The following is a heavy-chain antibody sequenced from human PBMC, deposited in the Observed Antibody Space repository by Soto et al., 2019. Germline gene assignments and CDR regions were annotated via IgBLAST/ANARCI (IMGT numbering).Heavy chain of an antibody. J-gene: IGHJ4*02. D-gene: IGHD3-10*01. CDR2: IYHSGIA. CDR1: GFAITRGYY. CDR3: ARLPGDF. Sequence: SETLSLTGTVSGFAITRGYYLAWIRRPPGKGLEWIASIYHSGIAHYNPSLQSRVTISVDTSKNQFSLTLSSVTAADTALYYGARLPGDFWGQGSLVTVSS. V-gene: IGHV4-38-2*02.